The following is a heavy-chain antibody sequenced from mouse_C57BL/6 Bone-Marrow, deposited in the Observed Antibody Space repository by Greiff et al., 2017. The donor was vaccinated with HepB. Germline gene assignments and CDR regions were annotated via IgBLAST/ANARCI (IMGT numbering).Heavy chain of an antibody. CDR2: INPSSGYT. CDR3: ASTTEREYYAMDY. V-gene: IGHV1-7*01. CDR1: GYTFTSYW. D-gene: IGHD1-1*01. J-gene: IGHJ4*01. Sequence: VQLQQSGAELAKPGASVKLSCKASGYTFTSYWMHWVKQRPGQGLEWIGYINPSSGYTKYNQKFKDKATLTADKSSSTAYMQLSSLTYEDSAVYYCASTTEREYYAMDYWGQGTSVTVCS.